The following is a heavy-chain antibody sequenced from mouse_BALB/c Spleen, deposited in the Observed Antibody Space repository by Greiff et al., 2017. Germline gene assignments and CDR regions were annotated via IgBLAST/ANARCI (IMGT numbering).Heavy chain of an antibody. Sequence: VQLQQSGAELVRPGSSVKISCKASGYAFSSYWMNWVKQRPGQGLEWIGQIYPGDGDTNYNGKFKGKATLTADKSSSTAYMQLSSLTSEDSAVYFCARRDYGNPYAMDYWGQGTSVTVSS. CDR2: IYPGDGDT. CDR3: ARRDYGNPYAMDY. V-gene: IGHV1-80*01. D-gene: IGHD2-1*01. J-gene: IGHJ4*01. CDR1: GYAFSSYW.